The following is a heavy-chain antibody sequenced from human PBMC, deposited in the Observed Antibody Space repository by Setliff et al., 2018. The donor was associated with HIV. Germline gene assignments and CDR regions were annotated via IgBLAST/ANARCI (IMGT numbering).Heavy chain of an antibody. CDR1: GFTFSSYG. CDR2: IWYDGSNK. D-gene: IGHD5-18*01. Sequence: PGGSLRLSCAASGFTFSSYGMHWVRQAPGKGLEWVAVIWYDGSNKYYADSVKGRFTISRDNSKNTLYLQMNSLRAEDTALYYCASIELAAMVPVDYWGQGTLVTVSS. V-gene: IGHV3-33*08. J-gene: IGHJ4*02. CDR3: ASIELAAMVPVDY.